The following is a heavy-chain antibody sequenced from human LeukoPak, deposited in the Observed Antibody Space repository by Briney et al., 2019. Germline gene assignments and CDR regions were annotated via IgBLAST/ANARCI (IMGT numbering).Heavy chain of an antibody. CDR3: ARDRNSDYYYYGMDV. D-gene: IGHD4-23*01. Sequence: SETLSLTCTVSGGSISSYYWSWIRQPPGKGLEWIGYIYYSGSTNYNPSLKSRVTISVDTSKNQFSLKLSFVTAADTAVYYCARDRNSDYYYYGMDVWGQGTTVTVSS. J-gene: IGHJ6*02. V-gene: IGHV4-59*08. CDR1: GGSISSYY. CDR2: IYYSGST.